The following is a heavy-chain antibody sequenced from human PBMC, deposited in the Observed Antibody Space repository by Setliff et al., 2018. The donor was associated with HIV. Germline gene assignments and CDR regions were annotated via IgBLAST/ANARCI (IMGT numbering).Heavy chain of an antibody. V-gene: IGHV4-39*07. CDR1: GGSISRSSYY. CDR2: IFYSGHT. J-gene: IGHJ4*02. D-gene: IGHD6-19*01. CDR3: ARGSRAVSGYGAFDY. Sequence: SETLSLTCTVSGGSISRSSYYWAWIRQPPGKGLEWIGNIFYSGHTFYNPSLRSRVTISVDTSNNQFSLKLTSVTAADTAVYYCARGSRAVSGYGAFDYWGQGTLVTVSS.